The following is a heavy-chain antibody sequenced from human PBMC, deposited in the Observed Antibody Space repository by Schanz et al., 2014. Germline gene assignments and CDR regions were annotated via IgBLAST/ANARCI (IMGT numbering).Heavy chain of an antibody. D-gene: IGHD3-22*01. CDR2: ISAYNGNM. J-gene: IGHJ4*02. V-gene: IGHV1-18*04. Sequence: QVQLVQSGAEVQKPGASVMLSSKTSGYSFNLFGVSWVRQAPGQGLEWMGWISAYNGNMNYAPKFQGRVTMTTDTYKSTAYMELRNLRSDDTAVYYCVRDGDERLVVIFDQWGQGTLVTVSS. CDR1: GYSFNLFG. CDR3: VRDGDERLVVIFDQ.